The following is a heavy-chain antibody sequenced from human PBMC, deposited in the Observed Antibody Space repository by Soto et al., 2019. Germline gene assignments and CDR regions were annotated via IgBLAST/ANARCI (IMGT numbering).Heavy chain of an antibody. V-gene: IGHV3-74*01. CDR3: AKSDGNTYGLCH. Sequence: EVQLVESGGGLVQPGGSLRLSCAASGFSFSSYWIHWVRQAPGKGLVWVSRIKTDGSSTDYAVSVKGRFTISRDNAKNTLALQLNSLSAEDTASYYRAKSDGNTYGLCHWGQGTLITVSS. CDR2: IKTDGSST. J-gene: IGHJ4*02. D-gene: IGHD5-18*01. CDR1: GFSFSSYW.